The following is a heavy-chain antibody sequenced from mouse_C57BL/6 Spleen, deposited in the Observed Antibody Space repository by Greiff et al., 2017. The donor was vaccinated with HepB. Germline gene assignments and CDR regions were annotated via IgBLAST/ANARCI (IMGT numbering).Heavy chain of an antibody. Sequence: VQLQQPGAELVMPGASVKLSCKASGYTFTSYWMHWVKQRPGRGLEWIGEIDPSDSYTNYNQKFKGKSTLTVDKSSSTAYMQLSSLTSEDSAVYYGARGSLFDYWGQGTTLTVSS. D-gene: IGHD6-2*01. J-gene: IGHJ2*01. CDR3: ARGSLFDY. V-gene: IGHV1-69*01. CDR2: IDPSDSYT. CDR1: GYTFTSYW.